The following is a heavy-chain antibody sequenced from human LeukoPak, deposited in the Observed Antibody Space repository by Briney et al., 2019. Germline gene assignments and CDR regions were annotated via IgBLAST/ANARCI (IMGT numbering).Heavy chain of an antibody. CDR2: IKSKTDGGTT. CDR3: TTDSSTLLDAFDI. J-gene: IGHJ3*02. CDR1: GFTFSNAW. V-gene: IGHV3-15*01. Sequence: GGSLRLSCAASGFTFSNAWMSWVRQAPGKGLEWVGRIKSKTDGGTTDYAAPVKGRFTISRDDSENTLYLQMNSLKTEGTAVYYCTTDSSTLLDAFDIWGQGTMVTVSS.